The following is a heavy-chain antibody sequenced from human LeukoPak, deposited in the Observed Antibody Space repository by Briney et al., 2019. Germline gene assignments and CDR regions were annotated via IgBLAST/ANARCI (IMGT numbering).Heavy chain of an antibody. J-gene: IGHJ4*02. CDR2: INPSGGST. D-gene: IGHD6-13*01. CDR3: ARGSSSWQFDS. V-gene: IGHV1-46*01. Sequence: ASVKVSCKASGDTFTSYYMHWVRQAPGQGLEWMGIINPSGGSTSYAQKFQGRVTMTRDTSISTAYMELSRLRSDDTAAYYCARGSSSWQFDSWGQGTLVTVSS. CDR1: GDTFTSYY.